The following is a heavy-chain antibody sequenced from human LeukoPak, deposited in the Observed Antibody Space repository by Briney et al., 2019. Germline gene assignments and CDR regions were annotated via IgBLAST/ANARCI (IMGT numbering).Heavy chain of an antibody. D-gene: IGHD3-16*01. J-gene: IGHJ5*02. CDR1: GFIFSNYW. Sequence: GGSLRLSCSASGFIFSNYWMTWVRQAPGKGLEWVANIIQDGSEKYYVDSVKGRFTISRDNAKKSLYLQMDSLRAEDTAVYFCARDMIILQSWGQGTLVTVSS. CDR2: IIQDGSEK. V-gene: IGHV3-7*04. CDR3: ARDMIILQS.